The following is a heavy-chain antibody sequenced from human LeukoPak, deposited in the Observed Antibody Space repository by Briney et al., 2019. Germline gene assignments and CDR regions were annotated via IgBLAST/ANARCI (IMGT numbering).Heavy chain of an antibody. J-gene: IGHJ6*03. D-gene: IGHD4/OR15-4a*01. V-gene: IGHV3-30*02. CDR3: AKVLPLTFYYMDV. CDR1: GVTLATYG. Sequence: GGSLRLSCAASGVTLATYGMHWVRQAPGKGLEWVAFVRYDGIDKYYGDSVKGRFIISRDNSKNTLYLQMNSLRVEDTAVYFCAKVLPLTFYYMDVWGQGTTVTVS. CDR2: VRYDGIDK.